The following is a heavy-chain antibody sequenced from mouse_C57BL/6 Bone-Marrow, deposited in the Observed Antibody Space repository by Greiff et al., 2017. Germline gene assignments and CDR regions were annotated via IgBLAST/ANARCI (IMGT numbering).Heavy chain of an antibody. Sequence: EVNVVESGGGLVQSGRSLRLSCATSGFTFSDFYMEWVRQAPGKGLEWIAASRNKANDYTTEYSASVKGRFIVSRDTSQSILYIQMNALRAADTAIYYCARDVGSAYWGQGTLVTVSA. CDR2: SRNKANDYTT. CDR1: GFTFSDFY. J-gene: IGHJ3*01. V-gene: IGHV7-1*01. D-gene: IGHD1-1*02. CDR3: ARDVGSAY.